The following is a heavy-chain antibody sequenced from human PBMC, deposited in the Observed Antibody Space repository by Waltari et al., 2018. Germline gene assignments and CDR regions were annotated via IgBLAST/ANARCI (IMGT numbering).Heavy chain of an antibody. CDR2: IIPIFGTA. V-gene: IGHV1-69*14. Sequence: QVQLVQSGAEVKKPGSSVKVSCKASGGTFSSSALSWVRQDPGQGLEWMGGIIPIFGTANYAQKFQGRFTITADKSTSTAYMELSSLRSEDTAVYYCASWTWVIAAAGHFDYWGQGTLVTVSS. D-gene: IGHD6-13*01. CDR1: GGTFSSSA. CDR3: ASWTWVIAAAGHFDY. J-gene: IGHJ4*02.